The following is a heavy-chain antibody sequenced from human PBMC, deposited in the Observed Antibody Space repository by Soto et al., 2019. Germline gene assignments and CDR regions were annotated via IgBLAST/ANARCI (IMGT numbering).Heavy chain of an antibody. CDR2: ISGSGGST. CDR1: GFTFSSYA. J-gene: IGHJ6*02. D-gene: IGHD3-3*01. Sequence: EVQLLESGGGLVQPGGSLRLSCAASGFTFSSYAMSWVRQAPGKGLEWVSAISGSGGSTYYADSVKGRFTISRDNSKNTLYLQMNXLRAEDTXVXYXAKXXXXLEWLRYNYYYYGMDVWGQGTTVTVSS. CDR3: AKXXXXLEWLRYNYYYYGMDV. V-gene: IGHV3-23*01.